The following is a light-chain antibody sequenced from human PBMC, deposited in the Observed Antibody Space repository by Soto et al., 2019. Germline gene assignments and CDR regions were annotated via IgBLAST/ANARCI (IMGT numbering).Light chain of an antibody. CDR3: QSYDSSLSGYV. V-gene: IGLV1-40*01. Sequence: QSVLTQPPSVSEAPGQRVTISCTGSSSNIGAGYEAHWYQQVPGTAPKLLIYENNNRPSGVPDRFSGSKSGTSASLAITGLQAEDDAEYYGQSYDSSLSGYVFGTGTKLTVL. CDR2: ENN. J-gene: IGLJ1*01. CDR1: SSNIGAGYE.